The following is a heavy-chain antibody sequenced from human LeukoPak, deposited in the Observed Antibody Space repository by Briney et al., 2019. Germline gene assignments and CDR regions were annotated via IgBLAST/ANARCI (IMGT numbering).Heavy chain of an antibody. D-gene: IGHD2/OR15-2a*01. CDR1: GFTVSNNY. CDR2: IDSGGTT. V-gene: IGHV3-53*01. CDR3: ARQVGGSTTFDS. Sequence: PGGSRRLSCAASGFTVSNNYMGWVRQAPGEGREWVSDIDSGGTTYYSDSVKGRFTISRDTSKNTLYLQMTSLRAEDTAVYYCARQVGGSTTFDSWGQGTLVTVSS. J-gene: IGHJ4*02.